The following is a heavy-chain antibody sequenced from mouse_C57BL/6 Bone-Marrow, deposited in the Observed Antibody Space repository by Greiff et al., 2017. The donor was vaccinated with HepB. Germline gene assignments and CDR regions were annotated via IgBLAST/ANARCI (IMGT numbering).Heavy chain of an antibody. Sequence: QVHVKQSGAELARPGASVKLSCKASGYTFTSYGISWVKQRTGQGLEWIGEIYPRSGNTYYNEKFKGKATLTADKSSSTAYMELRSLTSEDSAVYFCARWDGSSYWYFDVWGTGTTVTVSS. CDR3: ARWDGSSYWYFDV. CDR2: IYPRSGNT. V-gene: IGHV1-81*01. CDR1: GYTFTSYG. D-gene: IGHD1-1*01. J-gene: IGHJ1*03.